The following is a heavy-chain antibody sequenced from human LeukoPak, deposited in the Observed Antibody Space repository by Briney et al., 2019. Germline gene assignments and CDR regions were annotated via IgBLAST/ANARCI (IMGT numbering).Heavy chain of an antibody. Sequence: GGSLRLSCEASGLTFSNYYMSWIRQAPGKGLEWVSAISGSGGSTYYADSVKGRFTISRDNSKNTLYLQMNSLRAEDTAVYYCAKVGSWYSGYYYYYMDVWGKGTTVTISS. D-gene: IGHD6-13*01. CDR3: AKVGSWYSGYYYYYMDV. J-gene: IGHJ6*03. V-gene: IGHV3-23*01. CDR2: ISGSGGST. CDR1: GLTFSNYY.